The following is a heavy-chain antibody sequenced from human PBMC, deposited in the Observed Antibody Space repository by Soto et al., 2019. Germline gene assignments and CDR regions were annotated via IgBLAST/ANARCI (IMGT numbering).Heavy chain of an antibody. CDR2: IIPIFGTA. J-gene: IGHJ5*02. D-gene: IGHD3-3*01. CDR1: GGTFSSYA. Sequence: SVKVSCKASGGTFSSYAISWVRQAPGQGLEWMGGIIPIFGTANYAQKFQGRVTITADESTSTAYMELSSLRSEDTAVYYCARDLEFWSGYYKSKDWFDPWGQGTLVTVSS. CDR3: ARDLEFWSGYYKSKDWFDP. V-gene: IGHV1-69*13.